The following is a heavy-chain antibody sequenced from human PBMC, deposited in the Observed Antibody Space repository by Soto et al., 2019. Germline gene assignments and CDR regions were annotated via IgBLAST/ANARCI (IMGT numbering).Heavy chain of an antibody. V-gene: IGHV5-51*01. D-gene: IGHD2-15*01. CDR1: GYSFTSYW. CDR3: ARSSVVVAATHEVWFDP. Sequence: PGESLKISCKGSGYSFTSYWIGWVRQMPGKGLEWMGIIYPGDSDTRYSPSFQGQVTISADKSISTAYLQWSSLKASDTAMYYCARSSVVVAATHEVWFDPWGQGTLVTVSS. CDR2: IYPGDSDT. J-gene: IGHJ5*02.